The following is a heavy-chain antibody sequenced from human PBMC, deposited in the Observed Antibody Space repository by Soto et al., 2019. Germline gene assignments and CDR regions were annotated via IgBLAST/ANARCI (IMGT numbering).Heavy chain of an antibody. D-gene: IGHD3-10*01. Sequence: PGGSLRLSCAASGVTFSSYAMSWFRQAPGKGLEWVSAISGSGGSTYYADSVKGRFTISRDNSKNTLYLQMNSLRAEDTAVYYCAKVRNPSGSHRRPFDYRGQGTLVAVSS. CDR3: AKVRNPSGSHRRPFDY. J-gene: IGHJ4*02. V-gene: IGHV3-23*01. CDR1: GVTFSSYA. CDR2: ISGSGGST.